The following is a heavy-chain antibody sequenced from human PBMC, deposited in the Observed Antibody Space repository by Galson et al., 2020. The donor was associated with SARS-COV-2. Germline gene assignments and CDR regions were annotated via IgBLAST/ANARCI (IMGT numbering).Heavy chain of an antibody. J-gene: IGHJ4*02. CDR1: GFTFSSSA. V-gene: IGHV3-64D*09. Sequence: GESLKISCSASGFTFSSSAMHWDRQAPGKRLEYVSAISSNGGSTYYADSVKGRFTISRDNSKNTLYLQMSSLRAEDTAVYYCVKGYSGSAGYWGQGTLVTVSS. CDR2: ISSNGGST. CDR3: VKGYSGSAGY. D-gene: IGHD1-26*01.